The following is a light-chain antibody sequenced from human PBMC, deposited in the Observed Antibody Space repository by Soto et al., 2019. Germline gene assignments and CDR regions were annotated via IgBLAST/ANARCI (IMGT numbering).Light chain of an antibody. Sequence: IQLTPFPSSRSASVGDRVTITCRASQGICSSLDWYQQTPGKAPKLLIYTASTLQSGVPSRFSGSGSGTDFTLTISSLQTEDFATYYCQQANSYPLTFGGGTKVDI. V-gene: IGKV1-9*01. CDR2: TAS. CDR1: QGICSS. J-gene: IGKJ4*01. CDR3: QQANSYPLT.